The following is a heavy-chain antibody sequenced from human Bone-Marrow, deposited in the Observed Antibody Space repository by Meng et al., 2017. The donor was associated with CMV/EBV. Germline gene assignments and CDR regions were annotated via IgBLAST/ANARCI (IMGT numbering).Heavy chain of an antibody. CDR2: ISAFNDNT. J-gene: IGHJ5*02. Sequence: ASVKVSCKASGYTFTSYGISWVRQAPGQGLEWMGWISAFNDNTNYAQKLQGRVTMTTDTSTRTAYMELRSLRPDDTAVYYCARDSYSSSSRWFVPWGQGTLVTVSS. CDR3: ARDSYSSSSRWFVP. D-gene: IGHD6-6*01. CDR1: GYTFTSYG. V-gene: IGHV1-18*01.